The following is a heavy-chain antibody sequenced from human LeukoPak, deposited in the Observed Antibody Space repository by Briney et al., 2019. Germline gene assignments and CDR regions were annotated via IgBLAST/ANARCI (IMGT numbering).Heavy chain of an antibody. Sequence: SAKLACKASGVTFSSNAISWVRKAPGQGLEWMGGIIPIFGTANYVQNFHGRVTITAAESTRTASMELRSLRSEDTAVYYCEAYYYDSSGYLGVDYWGQGTLVTVSS. D-gene: IGHD3-22*01. CDR1: GVTFSSNA. J-gene: IGHJ4*02. CDR3: EAYYYDSSGYLGVDY. V-gene: IGHV1-69*13. CDR2: IIPIFGTA.